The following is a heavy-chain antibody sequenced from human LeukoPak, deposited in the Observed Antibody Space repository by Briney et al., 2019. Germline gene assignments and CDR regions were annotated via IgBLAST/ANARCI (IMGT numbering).Heavy chain of an antibody. CDR3: ARDSISIFGVDYGMDV. D-gene: IGHD3-3*02. Sequence: NYYVDSVKGRFTISRDNAKNSLYLQMSNLRAEDTAVYFCARDSISIFGVDYGMDVWGQGTTVTVSS. J-gene: IGHJ6*02. V-gene: IGHV3-7*03. CDR2: N.